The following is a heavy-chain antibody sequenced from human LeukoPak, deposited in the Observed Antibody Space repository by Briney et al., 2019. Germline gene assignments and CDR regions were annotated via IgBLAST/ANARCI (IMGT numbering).Heavy chain of an antibody. D-gene: IGHD3-16*02. CDR2: ISGSGGST. Sequence: GGSLRLSCAASGFTFSSYAMSWVRQAPGKGLEWVSAISGSGGSTYYADSVKGRFTISKDNSKNTLYLQMNSLRAEDTAVYYCAPGFIVENYFDYWGQGTLVTVSS. CDR3: APGFIVENYFDY. CDR1: GFTFSSYA. V-gene: IGHV3-23*01. J-gene: IGHJ4*02.